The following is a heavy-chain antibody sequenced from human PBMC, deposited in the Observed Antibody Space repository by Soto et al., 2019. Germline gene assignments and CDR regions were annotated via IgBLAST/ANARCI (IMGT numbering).Heavy chain of an antibody. CDR3: ARELGEMATPFDY. Sequence: GGSLRLSCAASGFTFSSYWMSWVRQAPGKGLEWVANIKQDGSEKYYVDSVKGRFTISRDNAKNSLYLQMNSLRAEDTAVYYCARELGEMATPFDYWGQGTLVTVSS. J-gene: IGHJ4*02. CDR1: GFTFSSYW. D-gene: IGHD5-12*01. V-gene: IGHV3-7*05. CDR2: IKQDGSEK.